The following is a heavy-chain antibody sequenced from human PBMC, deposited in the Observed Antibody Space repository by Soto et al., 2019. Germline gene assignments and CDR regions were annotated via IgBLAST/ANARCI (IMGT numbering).Heavy chain of an antibody. CDR3: ARTLPNRQLFDS. J-gene: IGHJ4*02. D-gene: IGHD1-1*01. CDR1: GGSISSYY. Sequence: PSETLSLTCTVSGGSISSYYWSWIRQPPGKGLEWIGYIYYSGSTNYNPSLKSRVTISLDTSKNQFSLRLASVTAADTAVYYCARTLPNRQLFDSWSQGTLVTVSS. CDR2: IYYSGST. V-gene: IGHV4-59*01.